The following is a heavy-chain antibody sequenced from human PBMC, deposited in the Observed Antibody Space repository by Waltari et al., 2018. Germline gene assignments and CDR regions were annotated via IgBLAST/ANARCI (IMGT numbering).Heavy chain of an antibody. V-gene: IGHV1-69*12. D-gene: IGHD2-21*01. CDR1: GGTFSNYG. Sequence: QVQLVQSGAEVKKPGSSVKVSCKASGGTFSNYGISWVRQAPGQGLEWMGVIVPMFGTANDAQKFQGRVTITADEATSTAYMEPSSLRSEDTAVYYCARDTSCCGGDCYNYYYYYMDVWGKGTTVTVSS. CDR2: IVPMFGTA. CDR3: ARDTSCCGGDCYNYYYYYMDV. J-gene: IGHJ6*03.